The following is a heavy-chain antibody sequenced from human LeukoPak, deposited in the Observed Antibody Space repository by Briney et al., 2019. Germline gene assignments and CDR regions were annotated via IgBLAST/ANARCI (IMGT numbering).Heavy chain of an antibody. D-gene: IGHD2-15*01. CDR3: ARGRFCGSCPVALAI. CDR1: GGTFSSYA. Sequence: SVKVSCKASGGTFSSYAISWVRQAPGQGLEWMGGIIPIFGTANYAQKFQGRVTITTDESTSTAYMDLSSLRSEDAAVYYCARGRFCGSCPVALAICGQGTLVTVSP. V-gene: IGHV1-69*05. CDR2: IIPIFGTA. J-gene: IGHJ4*02.